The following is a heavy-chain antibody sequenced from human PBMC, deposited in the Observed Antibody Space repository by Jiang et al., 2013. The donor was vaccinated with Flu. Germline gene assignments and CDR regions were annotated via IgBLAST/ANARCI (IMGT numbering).Heavy chain of an antibody. Sequence: GGGVVQPGRSLRLSCAASEFTFSSYGMHWVRQAPGKGLEWVAVIWYDGSNKYYADSVKGRFTISRDNSKNTLYLQMNSLRAEDTAVYYCARAAANHRGAFDIWGQGTMVTVSS. CDR1: EFTFSSYG. V-gene: IGHV3-33*01. CDR2: IWYDGSNK. D-gene: IGHD2-8*01. J-gene: IGHJ3*02. CDR3: ARAAANHRGAFDI.